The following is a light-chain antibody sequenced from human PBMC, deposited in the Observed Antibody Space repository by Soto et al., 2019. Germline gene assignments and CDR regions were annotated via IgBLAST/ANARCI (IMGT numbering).Light chain of an antibody. CDR2: GAS. CDR1: QSVSSY. CDR3: QHYNNWPRT. J-gene: IGKJ2*01. Sequence: EIVMTQSPATLSVSPGERATVSCRASQSVSSYLAWYQQQPGQAPRLLIYGASTRATGIPARFSGSGSGTEFTLTIGSLQSEDFAVYYCQHYNNWPRTFGQGTKLEIK. V-gene: IGKV3-15*01.